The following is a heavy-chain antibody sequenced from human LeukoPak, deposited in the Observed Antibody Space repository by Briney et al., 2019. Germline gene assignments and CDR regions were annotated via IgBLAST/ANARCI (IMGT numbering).Heavy chain of an antibody. J-gene: IGHJ4*02. CDR2: IYYSGST. V-gene: IGHV4-39*01. D-gene: IGHD1-26*01. Sequence: KTSETLSLTCTVSGGSISSSSYYWGWIRQPPGKGLEWIGSIYYSGSTYYNPSLKSRVTISVDTSKNQFSLKLSSVTAADTAVYYCARGVVGTIVDYWGQGTLVTVSS. CDR1: GGSISSSSYY. CDR3: ARGVVGTIVDY.